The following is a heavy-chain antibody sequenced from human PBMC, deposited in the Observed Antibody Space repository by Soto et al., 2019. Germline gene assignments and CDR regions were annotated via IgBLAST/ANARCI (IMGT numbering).Heavy chain of an antibody. CDR1: GFTFISYG. Sequence: PWGSLRLSCAASGFTFISYGMHLFRQAPCKGLEWVAVIWYDGSNKYYADSVKGRFTISRDNSKNTLYLQMNNLRAEDTAVYYCARDFSGSIDYWSQGALVTVSS. V-gene: IGHV3-33*01. J-gene: IGHJ4*02. CDR2: IWYDGSNK. D-gene: IGHD1-26*01. CDR3: ARDFSGSIDY.